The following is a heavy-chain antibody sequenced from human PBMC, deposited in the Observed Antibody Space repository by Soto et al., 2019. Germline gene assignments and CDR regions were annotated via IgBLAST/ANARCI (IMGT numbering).Heavy chain of an antibody. J-gene: IGHJ4*02. V-gene: IGHV5-10-1*01. CDR3: ARHRCGTTTCSPAFDY. CDR2: IDPSNSYT. CDR1: GYSFAGDW. D-gene: IGHD1-7*01. Sequence: PGEPLKISCRGSGYSFAGDWITWVRQMPGKGLEWMGRIDPSNSYTKYSPSFQGHVTISADKSSSTAYLQWGSLKASDTAMYYCARHRCGTTTCSPAFDYWVQGTPVTVSS.